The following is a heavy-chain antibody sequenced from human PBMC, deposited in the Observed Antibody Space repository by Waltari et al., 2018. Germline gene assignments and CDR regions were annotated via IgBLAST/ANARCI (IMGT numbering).Heavy chain of an antibody. CDR2: ISYSGIT. CDR3: ARFSKSANWIDP. Sequence: QLQLQESGPGLVKPSETLSLTCTVSGGSISSSGSYWGWIRQPPGKGLEGIGSISYSGITYYNTSLMSRVTISVDTAKNQFSLKLTSGIAAETAVFYCARFSKSANWIDPWGQGTLVTVSS. V-gene: IGHV4-39*01. D-gene: IGHD3-3*02. J-gene: IGHJ5*02. CDR1: GGSISSSGSY.